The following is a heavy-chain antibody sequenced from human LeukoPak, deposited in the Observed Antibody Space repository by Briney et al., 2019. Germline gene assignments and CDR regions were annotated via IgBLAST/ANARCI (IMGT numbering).Heavy chain of an antibody. J-gene: IGHJ4*02. D-gene: IGHD3-16*01. V-gene: IGHV3-43*01. Sequence: PGGSLRLSCVASGFIFDDSLMHWVRQAPGKGLEWISLISRDGSTPYYADSVKGRFTISRDNSKNSLFLQMNSLTPEDTAVYYCARDIRGNYFDSWGKGTLVTVSS. CDR1: GFIFDDSL. CDR3: ARDIRGNYFDS. CDR2: ISRDGSTP.